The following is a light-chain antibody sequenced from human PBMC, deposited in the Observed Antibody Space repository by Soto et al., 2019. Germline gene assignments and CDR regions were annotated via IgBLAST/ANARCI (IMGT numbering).Light chain of an antibody. CDR3: QQYNCYPLT. CDR1: QSISNW. J-gene: IGKJ4*01. Sequence: DIQMTQSPSSLSASVGDRVTITCRASQSISNWLAWCQQKPGKAPKLLIYKASNLESGVPSRFSGSVSGTEFSLTIGGLEPDDFASYYCQQYNCYPLTFGGGTKVEIK. CDR2: KAS. V-gene: IGKV1-5*03.